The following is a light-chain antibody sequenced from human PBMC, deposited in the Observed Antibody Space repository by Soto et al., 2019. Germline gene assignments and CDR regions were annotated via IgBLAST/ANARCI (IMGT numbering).Light chain of an antibody. J-gene: IGKJ1*01. V-gene: IGKV1-9*01. CDR3: QQLNSYPPWT. Sequence: TQSPSFLSASVGDRVTITCRASQGISSYLAWYQQKPGKAPKLLIYAASTLQSGVPSRFSGSGSGTEFTLTISSLQPEDFATYYCQQLNSYPPWTFGQGTKVEIK. CDR1: QGISSY. CDR2: AAS.